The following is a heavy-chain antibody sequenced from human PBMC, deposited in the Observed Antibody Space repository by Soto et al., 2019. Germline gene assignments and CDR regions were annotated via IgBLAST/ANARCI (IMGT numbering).Heavy chain of an antibody. J-gene: IGHJ3*02. D-gene: IGHD1-7*01. CDR1: GFTFSSYV. Sequence: EVQLLESGGGLVQPGGSLRLSCAASGFTFSSYVMNWVRQAPGKGLEWVSTISYSADKTFYADSVKGRFTFSRDNSRDTLFLQMNSLRADDAAVYYCARRAKTATTNWGAFDIWGQGTMVTVSS. CDR2: ISYSADKT. CDR3: ARRAKTATTNWGAFDI. V-gene: IGHV3-23*01.